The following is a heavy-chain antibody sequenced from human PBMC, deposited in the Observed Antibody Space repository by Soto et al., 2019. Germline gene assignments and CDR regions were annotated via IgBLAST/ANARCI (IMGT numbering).Heavy chain of an antibody. D-gene: IGHD3-22*01. J-gene: IGHJ4*02. V-gene: IGHV4-31*03. CDR2: IYYSGST. Sequence: PSETLSLTCTVSGGSISSGGYYWSWIRPHPGKGLEWIGYIYYSGSTYYNPSLKSRVTISVDTSKNQFSLKLSSVTAADTAVYYCARSDSSGYYYFDYWGQGTLVTVSS. CDR3: ARSDSSGYYYFDY. CDR1: GGSISSGGYY.